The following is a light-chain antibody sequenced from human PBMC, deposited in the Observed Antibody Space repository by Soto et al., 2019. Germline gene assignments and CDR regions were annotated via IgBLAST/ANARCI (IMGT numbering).Light chain of an antibody. V-gene: IGLV2-14*01. Sequence: SALTQAASVSGSPGQSITISCTGTSSDVGGYNYVSWYQQHPGKAPKLMIYDVSNRPSGVSNRFSGSKSGNTASLTISGLQAEDEADYYCSSYTSSSPSDVFGTGTKVTVL. J-gene: IGLJ1*01. CDR1: SSDVGGYNY. CDR2: DVS. CDR3: SSYTSSSPSDV.